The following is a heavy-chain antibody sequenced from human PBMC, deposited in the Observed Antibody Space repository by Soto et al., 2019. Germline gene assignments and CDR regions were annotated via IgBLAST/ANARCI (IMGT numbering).Heavy chain of an antibody. Sequence: GGSLRLSCAASGFAFSTYAMSWVRQAPGKGLEWVSAISGSGGNTYYADSVKGRFTISRDSSKNTVYLQLNSLRAEDTAIYYCAKASMGTAKGKYHFDCWGQGTLVTVSS. CDR3: AKASMGTAKGKYHFDC. CDR2: ISGSGGNT. J-gene: IGHJ4*02. D-gene: IGHD2-21*02. V-gene: IGHV3-23*01. CDR1: GFAFSTYA.